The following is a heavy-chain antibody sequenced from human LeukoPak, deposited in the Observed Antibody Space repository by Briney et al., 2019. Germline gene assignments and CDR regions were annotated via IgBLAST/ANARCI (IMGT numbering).Heavy chain of an antibody. J-gene: IGHJ6*03. D-gene: IGHD4-23*01. CDR3: ASFYGGNSRFGYYYYYMDV. CDR2: IIPIFGTA. V-gene: IGHV1-69*06. Sequence: SVKVSCKASGGTFSSYAISWVRQAPGQGLEWMGGIIPIFGTANYAQKFQGRVTITADKSTSTAYMELSSLRSEDTAVYYCASFYGGNSRFGYYYYYMDVWGKGTTVTVSS. CDR1: GGTFSSYA.